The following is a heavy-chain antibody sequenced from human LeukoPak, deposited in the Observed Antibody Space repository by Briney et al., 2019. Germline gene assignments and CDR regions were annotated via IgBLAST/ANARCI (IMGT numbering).Heavy chain of an antibody. J-gene: IGHJ5*02. V-gene: IGHV3-7*01. CDR2: IKQDGSEK. CDR3: ARGGYSGGKYNWFDP. CDR1: GFTFSSYW. D-gene: IGHD2-15*01. Sequence: GGSLRLSCAASGFTFSSYWMSWARQAPGKGLEWVANIKQDGSEKYYVDSVKGRFTISRDNAKNSLYLQMNSLRAEDTAVYYCARGGYSGGKYNWFDPWGQGTLVTVSS.